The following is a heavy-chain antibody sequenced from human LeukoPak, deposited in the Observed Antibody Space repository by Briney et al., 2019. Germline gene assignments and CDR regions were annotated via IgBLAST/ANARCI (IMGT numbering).Heavy chain of an antibody. CDR1: GGSISSSSYY. J-gene: IGHJ6*03. D-gene: IGHD3-3*01. Sequence: SETLSLTCTVSGGSISSSSYYWGWIRQPPGKGLEWIGSIYYSGSTYYNPSLKSRVTMSVDTSKNQFSLKLSSVTAADTAVYYCAREYYDFWSGSNPLYYYYYYMDVWGKGTTVTVSS. CDR2: IYYSGST. V-gene: IGHV4-39*07. CDR3: AREYYDFWSGSNPLYYYYYYMDV.